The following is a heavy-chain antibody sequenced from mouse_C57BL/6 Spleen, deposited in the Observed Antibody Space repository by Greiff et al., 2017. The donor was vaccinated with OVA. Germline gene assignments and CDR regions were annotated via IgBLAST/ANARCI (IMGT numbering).Heavy chain of an antibody. D-gene: IGHD1-1*01. Sequence: EVQLQQSVAELVRPGASVKLSCTASGFNIQNTYMHWVKQRPEQGLEWIGRIDPANGNTKYAPKFQGQATITADTSSNTAYLQLSSLTSEDTAIYYCARGVYYGSSPYAMDYWGQGTSVTVSS. CDR3: ARGVYYGSSPYAMDY. J-gene: IGHJ4*01. V-gene: IGHV14-3*01. CDR2: IDPANGNT. CDR1: GFNIQNTY.